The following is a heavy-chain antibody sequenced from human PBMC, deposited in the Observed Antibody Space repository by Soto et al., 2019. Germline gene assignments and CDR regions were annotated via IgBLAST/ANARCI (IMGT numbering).Heavy chain of an antibody. CDR3: ARKGAAASYAHYYMDV. J-gene: IGHJ6*03. D-gene: IGHD6-13*01. Sequence: QVQLQESGPGLVTPSETLSLTCTVSGGSISPYYWSWIRQPPGKGLEWIGYVYYSGNTNYNPSLQSRVTISVDTSRNRFSLNLTSATAADTAVYYCARKGAAASYAHYYMDVGGRGTAVTVSS. V-gene: IGHV4-59*01. CDR2: VYYSGNT. CDR1: GGSISPYY.